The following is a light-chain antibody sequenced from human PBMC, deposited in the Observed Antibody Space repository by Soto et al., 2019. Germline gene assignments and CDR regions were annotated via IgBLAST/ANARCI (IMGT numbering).Light chain of an antibody. J-gene: IGKJ1*01. CDR2: DAS. Sequence: EIVLTQSPGTLSLSPGERATLSCRASQTVSSSYLAWYQQKPGQAPRLLIYDASTLQSGVPSRFSGSGSGTDFTLTISCLQSEDFATYYCQQYYSYPPPWTFGQGTKVDIK. V-gene: IGKV3-20*01. CDR1: QTVSSSY. CDR3: QQYYSYPPPWT.